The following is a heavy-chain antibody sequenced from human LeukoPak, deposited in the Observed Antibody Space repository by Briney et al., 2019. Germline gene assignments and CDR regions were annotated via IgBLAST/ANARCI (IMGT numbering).Heavy chain of an antibody. J-gene: IGHJ5*02. CDR3: ARVIGSSSFNWFDP. CDR2: IIPILGIA. V-gene: IGHV1-69*02. Sequence: SVKVSCKASGGTFSSYTISWVRQAPGQGLEWMGRIIPILGIANFTQKFQGRVTITADKSTSTDCMEMCSLRSEGTAVYFSARVIGSSSFNWFDPWGQGTLVTVSS. CDR1: GGTFSSYT. D-gene: IGHD6-13*01.